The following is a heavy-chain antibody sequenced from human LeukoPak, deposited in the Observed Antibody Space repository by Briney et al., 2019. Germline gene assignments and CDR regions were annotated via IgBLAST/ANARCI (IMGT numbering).Heavy chain of an antibody. CDR1: GFTFSTYA. Sequence: PGGSLRLSCAASGFTFSTYAVHWVRQAPGKGLEYVSAISSNGGSTYYANSVKGRFTISRDNSKNTLYLQMGSLRAEDMAVYYCARWSPDAFDIWGQGTMVTVSS. CDR3: ARWSPDAFDI. J-gene: IGHJ3*02. CDR2: ISSNGGST. V-gene: IGHV3-64*01.